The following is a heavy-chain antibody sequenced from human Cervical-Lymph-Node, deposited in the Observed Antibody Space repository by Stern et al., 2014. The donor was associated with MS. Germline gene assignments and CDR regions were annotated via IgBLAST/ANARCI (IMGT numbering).Heavy chain of an antibody. CDR2: VSADGSVN. D-gene: IGHD4-23*01. J-gene: IGHJ4*02. CDR3: AKRGGNLLHYFDW. CDR1: GFTFSAYA. V-gene: IGHV3-30*04. Sequence: QMQLVQSGGGVVQPGRSLRLSCAASGFTFSAYAMHWVRQAPGKGLEWVASVSADGSVNHYTDSVKGRLTISRDNSKYTLYLEVNSLITEDTAVYYCAKRGGNLLHYFDWWGQGALVTVSS.